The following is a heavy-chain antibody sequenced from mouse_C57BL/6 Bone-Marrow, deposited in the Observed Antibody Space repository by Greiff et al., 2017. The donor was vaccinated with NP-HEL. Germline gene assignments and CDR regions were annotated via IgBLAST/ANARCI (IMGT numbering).Heavy chain of an antibody. Sequence: EVKLVESGGGLVQPGGSMKLSCVASGFTFSNYWMNWVRQSPEKGLEWVAQIRLKSDNYATHYAESVKGRFTISRDDSKSSVYLQMNNLRAEDTGIYYCTGPWDAWFAYWGQGTLVTVSA. V-gene: IGHV6-3*01. CDR3: TGPWDAWFAY. J-gene: IGHJ3*01. CDR1: GFTFSNYW. CDR2: IRLKSDNYAT. D-gene: IGHD4-1*01.